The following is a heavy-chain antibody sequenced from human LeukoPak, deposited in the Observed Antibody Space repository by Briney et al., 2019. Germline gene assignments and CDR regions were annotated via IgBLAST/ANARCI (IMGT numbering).Heavy chain of an antibody. D-gene: IGHD4-23*01. J-gene: IGHJ4*02. V-gene: IGHV1-2*02. CDR2: INPNSGGT. CDR1: GYTFTGYY. Sequence: ASVKVSCKASGYTFTGYYMHWVRQAPGQGLEWTGWINPNSGGTNYAQKFQGRVTMTRDTSISTAYMELSRLRSDDTAVYYCARDVGGNSAVDYWGQGTLVTVSS. CDR3: ARDVGGNSAVDY.